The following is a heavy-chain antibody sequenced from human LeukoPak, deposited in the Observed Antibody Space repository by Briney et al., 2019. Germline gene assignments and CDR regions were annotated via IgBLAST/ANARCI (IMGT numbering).Heavy chain of an antibody. Sequence: PGGSLRLSCAASGFTFSDYYMGWIRQAPGKGLEWVSYISNNGRSVYYADSVKGRFTISRDNAKNSLYLQMNSLRAEDTAVYYCARDGGIPYYDSSGYRDYYYYMDVWGKGTTVTVSS. D-gene: IGHD3-22*01. CDR1: GFTFSDYY. V-gene: IGHV3-11*04. CDR3: ARDGGIPYYDSSGYRDYYYYMDV. J-gene: IGHJ6*03. CDR2: ISNNGRSV.